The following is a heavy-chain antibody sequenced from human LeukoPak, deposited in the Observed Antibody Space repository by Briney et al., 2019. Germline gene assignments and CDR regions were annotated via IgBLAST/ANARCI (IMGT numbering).Heavy chain of an antibody. J-gene: IGHJ4*02. CDR2: MYYDGST. CDR3: ARRSDSGSDDGEDYFDY. D-gene: IGHD1-26*01. Sequence: SETLSLTCTVSGGSIYSTTFYWGWIRQPPGKGLEWIGSMYYDGSTYHNPSLKSRVTISVDTSNNQFSLKLTSVTAADTAVYFCARRSDSGSDDGEDYFDYWGQGTLVTVSS. V-gene: IGHV4-39*01. CDR1: GGSIYSTTFY.